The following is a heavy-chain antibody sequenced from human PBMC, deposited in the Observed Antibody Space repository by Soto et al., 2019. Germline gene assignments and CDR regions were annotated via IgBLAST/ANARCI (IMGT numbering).Heavy chain of an antibody. CDR3: ARALGEALSGDDPEAGTGGY. V-gene: IGHV1-2*04. CDR1: GYTFTGYY. J-gene: IGHJ4*02. CDR2: INPNSGGT. D-gene: IGHD7-27*01. Sequence: ASVKVSCKASGYTFTGYYMHWVRQAPGQGLEWMGWINPNSGGTNYAQKFQGWVTMTSDTSISTAYMELSRLRSDDTAVYYCARALGEALSGDDPEAGTGGYWGQGTLVTVSS.